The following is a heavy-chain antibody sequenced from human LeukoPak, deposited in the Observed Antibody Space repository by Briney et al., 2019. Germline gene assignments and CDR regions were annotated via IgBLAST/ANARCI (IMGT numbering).Heavy chain of an antibody. CDR2: ISYDGSNQ. Sequence: PGGSLRLSCAASGFTFSRYAMHWVRQAPGKGLEWVAVISYDGSNQKYADSVKGRFTISRDNSGNTLYLSMNSLRAEDTAVYYCAREWELLRTTFDYWGQGTLVTVSS. CDR1: GFTFSRYA. CDR3: AREWELLRTTFDY. J-gene: IGHJ4*02. V-gene: IGHV3-30*04. D-gene: IGHD1-26*01.